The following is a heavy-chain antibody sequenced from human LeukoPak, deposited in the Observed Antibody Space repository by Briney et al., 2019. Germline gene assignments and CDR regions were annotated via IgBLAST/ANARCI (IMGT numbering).Heavy chain of an antibody. CDR3: AKDPYRVVVATGNYLDP. D-gene: IGHD2-15*01. CDR1: GFAFSYYG. V-gene: IGHV3-30*18. CDR2: ISHDGSNI. J-gene: IGHJ5*02. Sequence: GGSLRLSCAASGFAFSYYGMHWVRHAPGKGLEWVAVISHDGSNIHYGDSVKGRFTVSRDNSKNTVYLQMNSLRAEDTAIYYCAKDPYRVVVATGNYLDPWGQGTLVTVSS.